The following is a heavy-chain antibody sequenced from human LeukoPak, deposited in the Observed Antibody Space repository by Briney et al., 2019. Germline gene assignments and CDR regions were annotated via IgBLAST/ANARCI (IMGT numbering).Heavy chain of an antibody. CDR3: ARGDYYDSSGYYSYAFDI. CDR2: MNPNSGNT. CDR1: GYTFTIYD. Sequence: GASVKVSCKASGYTFTIYDINWVRQTPGQGREWMGWMNPNSGNTGYAQKFQGRVTMTRNTSISTAYMELSSLRSEDTAVYYCARGDYYDSSGYYSYAFDIWGQGTMVTVSS. D-gene: IGHD3-22*01. V-gene: IGHV1-8*01. J-gene: IGHJ3*02.